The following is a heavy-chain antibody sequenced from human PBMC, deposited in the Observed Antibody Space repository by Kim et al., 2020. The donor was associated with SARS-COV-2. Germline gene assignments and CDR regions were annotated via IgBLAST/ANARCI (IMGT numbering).Heavy chain of an antibody. V-gene: IGHV3-33*01. CDR1: GFTFGSYG. CDR2: IWSHGRRT. D-gene: IGHD4-17*01. CDR3: ARDRSINGDFAHDY. Sequence: GGSLRLSCAPSGFTFGSYGMHWVRQAPGKGLEWVSVIWSHGRRTNYAESVKGRFTISRDNSKNTLSLQMNSLRVEDTAVYFCARDRSINGDFAHDYWGRGTLVTVSS. J-gene: IGHJ4*02.